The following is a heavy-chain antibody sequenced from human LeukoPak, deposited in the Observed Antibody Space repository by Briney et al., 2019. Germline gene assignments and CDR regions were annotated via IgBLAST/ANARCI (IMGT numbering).Heavy chain of an antibody. CDR2: IFDDGLNR. J-gene: IGHJ4*02. CDR3: AKGAVSGTHSYYFDY. Sequence: QPGRSLSLSCAAPGFNFRIFGMHWVRQAPGKGLEWVAYIFDDGLNRYQSDSVKGRFTVSRDNSKNTLYLQMNSLRAEDTAVYYCAKGAVSGTHSYYFDYWGQGALVTVSS. CDR1: GFNFRIFG. D-gene: IGHD5/OR15-5a*01. V-gene: IGHV3-33*06.